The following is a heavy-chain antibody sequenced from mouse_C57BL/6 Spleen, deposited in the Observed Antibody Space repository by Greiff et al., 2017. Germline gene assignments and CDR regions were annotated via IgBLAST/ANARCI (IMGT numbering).Heavy chain of an antibody. CDR2: IDPNSGGT. D-gene: IGHD1-1*01. Sequence: QVQLQQSGAELVKPGASVKLSCKASGYTFTSYWMHWVKQRPGRGLEWIGRIDPNSGGTKYNEKFKSKATLTVDKPSSTAYMQLSSLTSEDSAVYYCERGGGSSLSYWYFDVWGTGTTVTVSS. CDR1: GYTFTSYW. J-gene: IGHJ1*03. V-gene: IGHV1-72*01. CDR3: ERGGGSSLSYWYFDV.